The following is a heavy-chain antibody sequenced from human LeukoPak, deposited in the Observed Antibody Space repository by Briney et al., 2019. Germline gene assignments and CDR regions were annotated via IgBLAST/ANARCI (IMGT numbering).Heavy chain of an antibody. CDR2: IKQDGSDK. D-gene: IGHD2-2*01. Sequence: GGTLRLSCAASGVTFSSYWMSWVRQPPGKGLEWVANIKQDGSDKYNVDSVKGPFTISRDNAENSLYLQMNSLRAEDTAVYYCARDVRYCSSTSCHYYFDYWGQGTLVTVSS. V-gene: IGHV3-7*01. J-gene: IGHJ4*02. CDR3: ARDVRYCSSTSCHYYFDY. CDR1: GVTFSSYW.